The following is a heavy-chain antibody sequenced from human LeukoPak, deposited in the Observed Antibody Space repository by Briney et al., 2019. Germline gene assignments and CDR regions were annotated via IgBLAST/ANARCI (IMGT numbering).Heavy chain of an antibody. J-gene: IGHJ3*02. V-gene: IGHV3-74*01. CDR2: INTDGSTT. D-gene: IGHD3-22*01. CDR3: ASALTYYYDSSGRGAFDI. CDR1: GFTFTGYA. Sequence: GESLRLSCAASGFTFTGYAMSWVRQAPGKGLVWVSRINTDGSTTRNADSVKGRFTISRDNAKNTLYLQMNSLRAEDTAVYYCASALTYYYDSSGRGAFDIWGQGTMVTVSS.